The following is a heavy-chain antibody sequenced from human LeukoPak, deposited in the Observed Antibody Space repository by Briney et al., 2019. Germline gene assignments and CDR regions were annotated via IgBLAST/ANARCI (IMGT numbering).Heavy chain of an antibody. CDR2: IYSGGST. Sequence: GGSLRLSCAASGFTVSNNYMSWVRQAPGKGLEWVSVIYSGGSTYYADSVKGRFSISRDNSKNTLYLQMNSLSAEETAVYYCARAPVYYYTDVWGKGPTVTLPS. V-gene: IGHV3-53*01. J-gene: IGHJ6*03. CDR1: GFTVSNNY. CDR3: ARAPVYYYTDV.